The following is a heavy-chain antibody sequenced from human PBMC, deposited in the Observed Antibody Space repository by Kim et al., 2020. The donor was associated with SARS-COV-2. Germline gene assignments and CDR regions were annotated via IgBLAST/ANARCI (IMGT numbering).Heavy chain of an antibody. Sequence: SVKVSCKASGGTFSSYAISWVRQAPGQGLEWMGGIIPIFGTANYAQKFQGRVTITADESTSTAYMELSSLRSEDTAVYYCARDRRASVLVIPYYYGMDVWGQGTTVTVSS. CDR2: IIPIFGTA. V-gene: IGHV1-69*13. J-gene: IGHJ6*02. D-gene: IGHD3-22*01. CDR3: ARDRRASVLVIPYYYGMDV. CDR1: GGTFSSYA.